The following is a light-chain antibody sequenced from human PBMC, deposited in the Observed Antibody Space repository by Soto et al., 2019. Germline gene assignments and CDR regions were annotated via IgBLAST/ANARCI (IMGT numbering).Light chain of an antibody. Sequence: QLVLTQPPSVSGAPGQRVTVSCTGSSSNIGAGFDVHWYQQLPGTAPKVLIYNNNNRPSGVPDRFSGSKSGTSASLAITGLQAEDEADYYCQSYDSSLSGSVFGGGTKLTVL. V-gene: IGLV1-40*01. CDR2: NNN. J-gene: IGLJ2*01. CDR3: QSYDSSLSGSV. CDR1: SSNIGAGFD.